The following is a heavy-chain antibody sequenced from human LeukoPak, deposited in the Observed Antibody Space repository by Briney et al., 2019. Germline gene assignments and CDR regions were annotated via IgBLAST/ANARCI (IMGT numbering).Heavy chain of an antibody. D-gene: IGHD3-10*01. Sequence: SETLSLTCTVSRGSIRSYYWSWIRQSPEKGLEWIGSFYYGESTKYNPSLESRVSISVDTSKTQVSLKLNSINAADTAVYYCASGSGSYYFVYWGQGVLVTVSS. J-gene: IGHJ4*02. CDR1: RGSIRSYY. V-gene: IGHV4-59*01. CDR3: ASGSGSYYFVY. CDR2: FYYGEST.